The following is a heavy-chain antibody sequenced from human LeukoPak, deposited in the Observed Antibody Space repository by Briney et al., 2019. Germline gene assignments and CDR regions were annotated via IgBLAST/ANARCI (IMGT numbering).Heavy chain of an antibody. Sequence: PGGSLRLSCAASGFTFSKYWMLWVRQAPGKGLESVSRINTDGTVTTYADSVKGRFTVSRDNADNTMFLQMNSVRDEDTAVYCCARILWGSGASNWFDPWGQGTQVTVST. J-gene: IGHJ5*02. CDR3: ARILWGSGASNWFDP. CDR2: INTDGTVT. CDR1: GFTFSKYW. D-gene: IGHD3-16*01. V-gene: IGHV3-74*01.